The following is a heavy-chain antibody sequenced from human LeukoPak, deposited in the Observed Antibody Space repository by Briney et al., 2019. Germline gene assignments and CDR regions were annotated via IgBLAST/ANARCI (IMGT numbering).Heavy chain of an antibody. CDR2: IIPIFGTA. CDR1: GGTFSSYA. V-gene: IGHV1-69*13. CDR3: ARGRVSAYGDYDRDAFDI. D-gene: IGHD4-17*01. J-gene: IGHJ3*02. Sequence: ASVKVSCKASGGTFSSYAISWVRQAPGQGLEWMGGIIPIFGTANYAQKFQGRVTITADESTSTAYMELSSLRSEDTAVYYCARGRVSAYGDYDRDAFDIWGQGTMVTASS.